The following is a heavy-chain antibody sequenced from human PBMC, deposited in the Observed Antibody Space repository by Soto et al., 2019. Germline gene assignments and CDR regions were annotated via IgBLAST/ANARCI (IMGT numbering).Heavy chain of an antibody. CDR2: IKSKTDGGTT. Sequence: GGSLRLSCAGSGFTFSNAWMNWVRQAPGKGLEWVGRIKSKTDGGTTDYAAPVKGRFTISRDDSKNTLYLQMNSLKTEDTAVYYCTTERSPYYDFWSGYYWKDYYGMDVWGQGTTVTVSS. D-gene: IGHD3-3*01. J-gene: IGHJ6*02. CDR1: GFTFSNAW. CDR3: TTERSPYYDFWSGYYWKDYYGMDV. V-gene: IGHV3-15*07.